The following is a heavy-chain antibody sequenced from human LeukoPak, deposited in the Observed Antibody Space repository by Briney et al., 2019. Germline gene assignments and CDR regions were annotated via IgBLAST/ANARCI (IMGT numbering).Heavy chain of an antibody. Sequence: PSETLSLTCTVSRGSMSDYYWSWIWQSAGRGLEWIGRIHFSGSTNYNPSLKSRVTMSLDTSKKQVSLRLTSVIAADTAIYYCAREPTESTTAYWGQGALVTVSS. CDR2: IHFSGST. D-gene: IGHD4-11*01. CDR1: RGSMSDYY. V-gene: IGHV4-4*07. J-gene: IGHJ4*02. CDR3: AREPTESTTAY.